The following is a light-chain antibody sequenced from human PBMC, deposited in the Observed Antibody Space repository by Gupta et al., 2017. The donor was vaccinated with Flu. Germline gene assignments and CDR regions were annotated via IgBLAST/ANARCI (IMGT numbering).Light chain of an antibody. Sequence: SYVLTPPPSVSVAPGQTAQITCGGNNSGSKSVHWYQQKPGQAPVLVAYNDSFRPSGTPERFSGSNSGNTATLTITRVEAGDEADDYGQVWDSSSDHVVFCGGTKLTVL. J-gene: IGLJ2*01. CDR1: NSGSKS. V-gene: IGLV3-21*02. CDR3: QVWDSSSDHVV. CDR2: NDS.